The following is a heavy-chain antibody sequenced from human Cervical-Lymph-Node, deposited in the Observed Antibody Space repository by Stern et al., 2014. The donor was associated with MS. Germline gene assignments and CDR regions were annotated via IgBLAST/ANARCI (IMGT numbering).Heavy chain of an antibody. CDR1: GYTFINYY. CDR2: IKLSDGAT. J-gene: IGHJ3*01. V-gene: IGHV1-46*03. D-gene: IGHD1-26*01. CDR3: GREGAGNDAFDV. Sequence: QMQLVQSGADVKKPGASVTVSCKTSGYTFINYYIHWVRQAPGQGLEWMGIIKLSDGATNYAQKLQGRVTMTRETSTNTGYMQVGRLTSEDTAVFFCGREGAGNDAFDVWGQGTMVTVSS.